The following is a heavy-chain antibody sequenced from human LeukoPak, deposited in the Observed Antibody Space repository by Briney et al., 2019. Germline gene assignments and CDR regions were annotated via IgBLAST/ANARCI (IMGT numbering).Heavy chain of an antibody. CDR1: GFTFSSYG. D-gene: IGHD1-26*01. V-gene: IGHV3-20*04. Sequence: PGGSLRLSCAASGFTFSSYGMHWVRQAPGKGLEWVSGMNWNGVTTAYGDSVKGRFSISRDNAKSSLFLQMDSLRVEDTALYFCARERRGSYFHDSWGQGTLVTVSS. J-gene: IGHJ4*02. CDR2: MNWNGVTT. CDR3: ARERRGSYFHDS.